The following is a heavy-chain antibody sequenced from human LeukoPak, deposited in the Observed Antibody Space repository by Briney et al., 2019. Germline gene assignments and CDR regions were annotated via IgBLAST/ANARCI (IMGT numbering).Heavy chain of an antibody. CDR1: GGSINSYY. V-gene: IGHV4-34*01. CDR2: INHSGST. CDR3: ARGGVVPAAIFDY. J-gene: IGHJ4*02. Sequence: SETLSLTRIVSGGSINSYYWSWIRQPPGKGLEWIGEINHSGSTNYNPSLKSRVTISVDTSKNQFSLKLSSVTAADTAVYYCARGGVVPAAIFDYWGQGTLVTVSS. D-gene: IGHD2-2*01.